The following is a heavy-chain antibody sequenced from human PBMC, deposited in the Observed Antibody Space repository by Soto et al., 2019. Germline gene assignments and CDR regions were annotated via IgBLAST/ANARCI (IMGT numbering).Heavy chain of an antibody. CDR3: ARDQGVAAAGITGFDP. V-gene: IGHV4-4*07. D-gene: IGHD6-13*01. J-gene: IGHJ5*02. CDR2: IHSSGST. CDR1: GASMNSYH. Sequence: PSETLSLTCTVSGASMNSYHWSWIRQPAGKGLEWIGHIHSSGSTNYNPSLKSRVTMSVDTSKNQFSLRLMSLTAADTAVYYCARDQGVAAAGITGFDPWGQGSLVTVSS.